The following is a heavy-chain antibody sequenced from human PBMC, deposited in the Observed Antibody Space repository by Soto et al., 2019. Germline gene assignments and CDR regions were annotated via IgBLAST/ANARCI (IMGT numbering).Heavy chain of an antibody. CDR2: IHQDGSDK. V-gene: IGHV3-7*01. Sequence: EVHLVQSGGGLVQPGGSLRLSCTASGFTFSSYWMSWVRQAPGKGLEWVANIHQDGSDKYYVDSVKGRFTISRDNAKNSLYLQMNSLRAQDTSVYYCAREGYGGFQYWGQGAGVIVSS. CDR1: GFTFSSYW. J-gene: IGHJ4*02. D-gene: IGHD4-17*01. CDR3: AREGYGGFQY.